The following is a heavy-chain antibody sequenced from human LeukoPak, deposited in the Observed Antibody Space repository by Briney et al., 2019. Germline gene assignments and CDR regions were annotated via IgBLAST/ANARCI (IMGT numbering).Heavy chain of an antibody. CDR1: GYSFTTYW. J-gene: IGHJ4*02. V-gene: IGHV5-51*01. D-gene: IGHD5-18*01. CDR3: ARHQPHSYANGYFEY. Sequence: GESLKISCRASGYSFTTYWIGWVRQMPGKGLEWMGVIYPGDSGTRYSPSFQGQVIISADKSISTAYLQWSSLEASDTAMYYCARHQPHSYANGYFEYWGQGTLVTVSS. CDR2: IYPGDSGT.